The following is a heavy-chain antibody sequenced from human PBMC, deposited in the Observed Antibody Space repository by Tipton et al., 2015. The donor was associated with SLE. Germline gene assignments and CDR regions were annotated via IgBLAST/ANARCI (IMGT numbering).Heavy chain of an antibody. CDR3: ARVDYFYGMDV. CDR2: ISYTGST. V-gene: IGHV4-39*07. CDR1: GGSISSSYY. J-gene: IGHJ6*02. Sequence: TLSLTCTVSGGSISSSYYWGWIRQSPGKGLEWIGSISYTGSTYYNPSLKSRVTISVDMSKNQFSLKLTSVTAADTAVYYCARVDYFYGMDVWGRGTTVTVSS.